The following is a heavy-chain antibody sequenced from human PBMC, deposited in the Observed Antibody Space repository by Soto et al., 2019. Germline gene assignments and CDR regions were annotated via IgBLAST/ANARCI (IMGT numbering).Heavy chain of an antibody. D-gene: IGHD2-2*02. V-gene: IGHV1-18*04. CDR3: ARARYCASPSCYKHYSYGMET. J-gene: IGHJ6*02. CDR1: GYTFTSHG. Sequence: QDQLVQSGAEVKKPGASVKISCEASGYTFTSHGISWVRQAPGQGLEWLGWISTYNSRTHYAQKVQGRVTMTTDTSTSTAYVDLRSLTFAATAVYYCARARYCASPSCYKHYSYGMETWGQVTTVTVSS. CDR2: ISTYNSRT.